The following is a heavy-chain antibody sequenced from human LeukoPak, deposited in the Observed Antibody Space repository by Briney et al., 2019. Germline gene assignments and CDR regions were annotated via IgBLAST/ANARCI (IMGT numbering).Heavy chain of an antibody. J-gene: IGHJ6*02. CDR1: GGSISSYY. Sequence: SETLSLTCTVSGGSISSYYWSWIRQPPGKGLEWIGYIYYSGSTNYNPSLESRVTISVDTSKNQFSLKLSSVTAADTAVYYCARGKVAAAAPPYYYYYGMDVWGQGTTVTVSS. V-gene: IGHV4-59*01. CDR2: IYYSGST. CDR3: ARGKVAAAAPPYYYYYGMDV. D-gene: IGHD6-13*01.